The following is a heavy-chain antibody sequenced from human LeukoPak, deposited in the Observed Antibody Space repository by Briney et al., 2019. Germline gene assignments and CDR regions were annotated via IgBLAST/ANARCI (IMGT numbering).Heavy chain of an antibody. J-gene: IGHJ3*02. CDR3: ARGHHSSSWPKGAFDI. Sequence: SVKVSCKASGYTFTSYAMHWVRQAPGQGLEWMGGIIPIFGTANYAQKFQGRVTITADESTSTAYMELSSLRSEDTAVYYCARGHHSSSWPKGAFDIWGQGTMVTVSS. CDR2: IIPIFGTA. D-gene: IGHD6-13*01. CDR1: GYTFTSYA. V-gene: IGHV1-69*13.